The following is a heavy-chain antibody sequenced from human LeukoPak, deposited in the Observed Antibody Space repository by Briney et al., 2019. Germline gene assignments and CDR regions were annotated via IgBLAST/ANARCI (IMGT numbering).Heavy chain of an antibody. CDR2: IIPIFGTA. CDR3: ARDPAWDGGNVSDY. J-gene: IGHJ4*02. D-gene: IGHD4-23*01. V-gene: IGHV1-69*13. CDR1: GGTFSSYA. Sequence: ASVKVSCKASGGTFSSYAISWVRQAPGQGLEWMGGIIPIFGTANYAQKFQGRVTITADESTSTAYMELSSLRSEDTAVYYCARDPAWDGGNVSDYWGQGILVTVSS.